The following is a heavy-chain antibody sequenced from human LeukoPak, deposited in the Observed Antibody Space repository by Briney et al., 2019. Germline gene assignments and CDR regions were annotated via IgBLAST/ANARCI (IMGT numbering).Heavy chain of an antibody. CDR2: INPNSGGT. CDR3: ARGVDFWSGYGY. CDR1: GYTFTGYY. J-gene: IGHJ4*02. Sequence: ASVKVSCKASGYTFTGYYMHWVRQAPGQGLEWMGWINPNSGGTNYAQKFQGRVTMTRDTSISTAYMELGRLRSDDTAVYYCARGVDFWSGYGYWGQGTLVTVSS. D-gene: IGHD3-3*01. V-gene: IGHV1-2*02.